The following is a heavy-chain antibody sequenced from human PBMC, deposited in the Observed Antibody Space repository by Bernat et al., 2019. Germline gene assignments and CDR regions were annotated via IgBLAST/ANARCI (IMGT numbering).Heavy chain of an antibody. CDR3: ARGGTPGSWYLYYYGMDV. V-gene: IGHV3-23*01. J-gene: IGHJ6*02. Sequence: EVQLLESGGGLVQPGGSLRLSCAASGFTFSSYAMSWVRQAPGKGLEWVSAISGSGGSTYYADSVKGRFTISRDNSKNTLYLQMNSLRAEDTAVYYCARGGTPGSWYLYYYGMDVWGQGTTVTVSS. CDR2: ISGSGGST. CDR1: GFTFSSYA. D-gene: IGHD6-13*01.